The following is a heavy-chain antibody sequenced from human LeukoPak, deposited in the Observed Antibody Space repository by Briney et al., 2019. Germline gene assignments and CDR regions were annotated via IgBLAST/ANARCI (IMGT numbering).Heavy chain of an antibody. V-gene: IGHV7-4-1*02. J-gene: IGHJ6*02. CDR1: GYTFTDYA. CDR3: ARVFAADYYFYGMDV. D-gene: IGHD6-13*01. Sequence: ALVKVSCKASGYTFTDYAMNWVRQAPGQGLEWMGRINTNTGNPTYAQDFTGRFVFSLDTSARTAYLQISSLKAEDTAVYYCARVFAADYYFYGMDVWGQGTTVTVSS. CDR2: INTNTGNP.